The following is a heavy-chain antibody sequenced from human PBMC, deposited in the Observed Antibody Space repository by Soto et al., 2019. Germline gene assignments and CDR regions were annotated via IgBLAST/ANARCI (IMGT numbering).Heavy chain of an antibody. CDR2: ISGSGGST. V-gene: IGHV3-23*01. CDR3: AKVRVGAHRYYYYGMDV. CDR1: GFTFSSYA. Sequence: EVQLLESGGGLVQPGGSPRLSCAASGFTFSSYAMSWVRQAPGKGLEWVSAISGSGGSTYYADSVKGRFTISRDNSKNTLYLQMNSLRAEDTAVYYCAKVRVGAHRYYYYGMDVWGQGTTVTVSS. D-gene: IGHD1-26*01. J-gene: IGHJ6*02.